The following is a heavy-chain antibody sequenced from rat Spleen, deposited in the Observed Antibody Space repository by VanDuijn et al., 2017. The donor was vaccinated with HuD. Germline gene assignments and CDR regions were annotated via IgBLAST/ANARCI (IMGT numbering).Heavy chain of an antibody. J-gene: IGHJ2*01. Sequence: EVQLVESGGGLVQPGRSMKLSCAASGFTFSSFAMAWVRQTPTKGLEWVASISYDGGNTYYRDSVKGRFTISRENAKSSLCRQMDSLRSEDTSTYYCAKDMNYGFTYGYFGFWGQGVMVTVSS. D-gene: IGHD1-4*01. CDR3: AKDMNYGFTYGYFGF. V-gene: IGHV5-20*01. CDR1: GFTFSSFA. CDR2: ISYDGGNT.